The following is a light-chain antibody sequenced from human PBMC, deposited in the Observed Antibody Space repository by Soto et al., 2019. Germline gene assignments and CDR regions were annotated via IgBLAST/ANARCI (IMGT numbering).Light chain of an antibody. CDR2: DAS. V-gene: IGKV1-5*01. J-gene: IGKJ5*01. CDR3: QQYDNLPPGVT. Sequence: DIQMTQSPSTLSASVGDRVTITCRASQSISSWLAWYQQEPGKAPKVLIYDASSLESGVPSRFSGSGFGTDFTFTISSLQPEDIATYYCQQYDNLPPGVTFGQGTRLEIK. CDR1: QSISSW.